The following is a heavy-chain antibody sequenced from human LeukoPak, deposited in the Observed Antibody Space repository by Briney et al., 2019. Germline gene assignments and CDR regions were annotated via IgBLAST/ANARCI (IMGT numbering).Heavy chain of an antibody. V-gene: IGHV4-61*02. CDR1: GASVSTTAYF. CDR2: IYASGNT. CDR3: ASYREAYDLYPHGLDV. Sequence: SETLSLTCSVSGASVSTTAYFWNWIRQPAGEGLEWIGRIYASGNTHYNPSLKSRVTMSLDTSKNQFSLTMNSVTAADSAVYFCASYREAYDLYPHGLDVWGRGTVVTVSS. D-gene: IGHD5-24*01. J-gene: IGHJ3*01.